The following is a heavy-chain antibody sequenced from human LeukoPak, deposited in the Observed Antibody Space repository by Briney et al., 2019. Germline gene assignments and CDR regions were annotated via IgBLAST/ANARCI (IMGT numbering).Heavy chain of an antibody. Sequence: SETLSLTCTVSGGSISSYYWSWIRQPPGKGLEWIGYIYYSGSTNYNPSLKSRVTISVDTSKNQFSLKLSSVTAADTAVYYCASSTIFGVVANWFDPWGQGTLVTVSS. CDR1: GGSISSYY. V-gene: IGHV4-59*12. CDR2: IYYSGST. D-gene: IGHD3-3*01. CDR3: ASSTIFGVVANWFDP. J-gene: IGHJ5*02.